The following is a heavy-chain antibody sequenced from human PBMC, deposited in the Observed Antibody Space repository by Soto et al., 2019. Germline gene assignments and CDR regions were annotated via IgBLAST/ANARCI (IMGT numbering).Heavy chain of an antibody. CDR3: ARDFGKFYNDTPNGQFDF. D-gene: IGHD3-16*01. Sequence: QVQLQESGAGLVKPSGTLALTCDVSGNSLTNSHWWSWIRQPPGKGLEWIGEIHHTGSTKYNPSLKSRVFMAVVTSKNQFSLRPRSVTAADTAVYFCARDFGKFYNDTPNGQFDFWGRGSLVTVSS. CDR2: IHHTGST. V-gene: IGHV4-4*02. CDR1: GNSLTNSHW. J-gene: IGHJ4*02.